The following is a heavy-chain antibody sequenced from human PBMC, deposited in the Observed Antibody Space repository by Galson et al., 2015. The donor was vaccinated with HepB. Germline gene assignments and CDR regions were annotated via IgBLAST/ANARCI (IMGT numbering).Heavy chain of an antibody. CDR1: GFTFSDYY. V-gene: IGHV3-11*06. CDR2: ISSSSSYT. CDR3: ARSFSYCSGGSCAGG. D-gene: IGHD2-15*01. Sequence: SLRLSCAASGFTFSDYYMSWIRQAPGKGLEWVSYISSSSSYTNYADSVKGRFTISRDNAKNSLYLQMNSLRAEDTAVYYCARSFSYCSGGSCAGGWGQGTLVTVSS. J-gene: IGHJ4*02.